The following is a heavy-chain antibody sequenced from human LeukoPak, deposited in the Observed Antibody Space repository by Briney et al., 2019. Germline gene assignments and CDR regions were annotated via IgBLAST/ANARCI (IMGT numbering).Heavy chain of an antibody. CDR2: IYTSGST. V-gene: IGHV4-61*02. J-gene: IGHJ6*03. Sequence: SETLSLTCTVSGGSISSGSYYWSWIRQPAGKGLEWIGRIYTSGSTNYNPSLKSRVTISVDTSKNQFSLKLSSVTAADTAVYYCARGRHRYYYMDVWGKGTTVTVSS. CDR3: ARGRHRYYYMDV. CDR1: GGSISSGSYY.